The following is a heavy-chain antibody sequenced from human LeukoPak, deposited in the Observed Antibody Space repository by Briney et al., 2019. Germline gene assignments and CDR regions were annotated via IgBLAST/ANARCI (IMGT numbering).Heavy chain of an antibody. Sequence: ASVKVSCKASGYTFTSYGISWVRQAPGQGLEWMGGIIPIFGTANYAQKFQGRVTITTDESTSTAYMELSSLRSEDTAVYYCARSLAAAGIGVNWFDPWGQGTLVTVSS. D-gene: IGHD6-13*01. CDR2: IIPIFGTA. J-gene: IGHJ5*02. CDR3: ARSLAAAGIGVNWFDP. CDR1: GYTFTSYG. V-gene: IGHV1-69*05.